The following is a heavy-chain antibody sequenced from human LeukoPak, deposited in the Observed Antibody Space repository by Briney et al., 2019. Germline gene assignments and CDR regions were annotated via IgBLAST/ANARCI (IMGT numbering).Heavy chain of an antibody. CDR1: GYTFTGYY. Sequence: ASVKVSCKASGYTFTGYYMHWVRQAPGQWLELMGGTNPNSGGTNYAQTFQGWVTMTRDTSISTAYMELSRLGSDDTAVYYCARDMEAAGTYYYYYYGMDVWGQGTTVTVSS. V-gene: IGHV1-2*04. J-gene: IGHJ6*02. CDR2: TNPNSGGT. CDR3: ARDMEAAGTYYYYYYGMDV. D-gene: IGHD6-13*01.